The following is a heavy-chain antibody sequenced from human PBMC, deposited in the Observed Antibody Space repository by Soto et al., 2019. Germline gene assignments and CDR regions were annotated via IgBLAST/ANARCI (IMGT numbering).Heavy chain of an antibody. CDR1: GFPFSVYA. J-gene: IGHJ5*02. CDR2: IRGSGGTT. CDR3: AKEARGYYFDP. Sequence: GGSLRLSCAASGFPFSVYAMSWVRQAPGKGLEWVSAIRGSGGTTYYADSVKGRFTISRDNSKNTLYLQMNSLRAEDTAIYYCAKEARGYYFDPWGQGTLVTVSS. V-gene: IGHV3-23*01. D-gene: IGHD1-26*01.